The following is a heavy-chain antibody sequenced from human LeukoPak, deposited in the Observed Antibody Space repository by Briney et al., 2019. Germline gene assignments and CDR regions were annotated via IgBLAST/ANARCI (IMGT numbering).Heavy chain of an antibody. CDR1: GASFSSSSYY. CDR2: IYYSGTT. Sequence: SETLSLTCTVSGASFSSSSYYWGWIRQPPGKGLEWIGTIYYSGTTYYKPSLNSRVTISVDTSRNQFSLKLSSVTAADTAVYYCARRSRQGSGSWNFDYWGEGALVTVSS. CDR3: ARRSRQGSGSWNFDY. J-gene: IGHJ4*02. V-gene: IGHV4-39*01. D-gene: IGHD3-10*01.